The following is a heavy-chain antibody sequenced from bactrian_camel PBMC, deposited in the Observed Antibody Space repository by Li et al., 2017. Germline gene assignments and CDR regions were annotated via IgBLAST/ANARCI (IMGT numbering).Heavy chain of an antibody. D-gene: IGHD2*01. Sequence: HVQLVESGGGSVQAGGSLTLSCVASGIYAGRGAYCMAWFRQVPGKEREGVAAIGSDGRPVYAEFPRGRFTASQDNAKDTLYLQMNSLKPEDTAMYYCAATGDVPPEDIIAVPKVWETIDVYWGQGTQVTVS. J-gene: IGHJ4*01. V-gene: IGHV3S55*01. CDR1: GIYAGRGA. CDR3: AATGDVPPEDIIAVPKVWETIDVY. CDR2: IGSDGRP.